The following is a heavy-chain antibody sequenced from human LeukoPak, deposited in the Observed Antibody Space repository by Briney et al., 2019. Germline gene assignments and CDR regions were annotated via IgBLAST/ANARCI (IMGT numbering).Heavy chain of an antibody. CDR3: ARGLPPYCSSTSCYGPNNWFDP. Sequence: GASVKVSCKASGYTFTGYYMHWVRQGPGQGLEWMGWINPNSGGTNYAQKFQGRVTMTRDTSISTAYMELSRLRSDDTAVYYCARGLPPYCSSTSCYGPNNWFDPWGQGTLVTVSS. CDR2: INPNSGGT. D-gene: IGHD2-2*01. CDR1: GYTFTGYY. J-gene: IGHJ5*02. V-gene: IGHV1-2*02.